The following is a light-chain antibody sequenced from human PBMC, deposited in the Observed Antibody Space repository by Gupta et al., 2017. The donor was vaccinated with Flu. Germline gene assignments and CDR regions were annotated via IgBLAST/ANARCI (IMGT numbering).Light chain of an antibody. CDR1: QSLIYGW. CDR2: DTS. V-gene: IGKV3D-20*01. J-gene: IGKJ4*01. CDR3: QQYDNSPFT. Sequence: EIVLTQSPATLTLSPGDRATLSCATSQSLIYGWLGWYQQKPGLAPRLVIYDTSIRAPGIPDRFSGSASGTDFTLTISRLEPEDFAVYYCQQYDNSPFTFGGGTKVEI.